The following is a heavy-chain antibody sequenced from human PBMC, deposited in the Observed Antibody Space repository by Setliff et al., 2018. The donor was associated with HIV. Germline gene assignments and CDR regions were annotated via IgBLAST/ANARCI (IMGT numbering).Heavy chain of an antibody. J-gene: IGHJ3*02. V-gene: IGHV3-11*04. CDR3: ARDYYDSSGYYYRDAFDM. D-gene: IGHD3-22*01. CDR2: ISSSGRTI. CDR1: GFTFSDYY. Sequence: PGGSLRLSCAASGFTFSDYYMSWIRQAPGKGLEWVSYISSSGRTIYYADSVKGRFTISRDNAKNSLYLQMNSLRAEDTAVYYCARDYYDSSGYYYRDAFDMWGQGTMVTVSS.